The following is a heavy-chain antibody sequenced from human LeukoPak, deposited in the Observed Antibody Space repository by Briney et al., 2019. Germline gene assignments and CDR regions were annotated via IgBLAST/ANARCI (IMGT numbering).Heavy chain of an antibody. CDR3: ARDFSYGSAVYGMDV. V-gene: IGHV4-4*07. Sequence: SETLSLTCTVSGASISSYYWSWIRQPAGKGLEWIGRFYNSGSINYNPSLKSRVTMPVDTFMRQLSLRLTSVTAADTAVYFCARDFSYGSAVYGMDVWGQGTTVTVSS. CDR2: FYNSGSI. CDR1: GASISSYY. J-gene: IGHJ6*02. D-gene: IGHD5-18*01.